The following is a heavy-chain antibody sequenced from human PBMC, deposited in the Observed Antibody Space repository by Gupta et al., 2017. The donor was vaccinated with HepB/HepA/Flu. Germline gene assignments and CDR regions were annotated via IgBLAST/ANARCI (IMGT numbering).Heavy chain of an antibody. D-gene: IGHD1-26*01. V-gene: IGHV3-30*18. J-gene: IGHJ3*02. Sequence: QVQLVESGGGVVQPGTSLRLSCAASGVPFSRYGMDWVRQAPGKGLEWVAVISKDASDQKYADSVKGRFTISRDNSKNTLFLQMNSLRAEDTAVYYGAKGNSGTHYGALDMWGQGTMGSVSP. CDR2: ISKDASDQ. CDR3: AKGNSGTHYGALDM. CDR1: GVPFSRYG.